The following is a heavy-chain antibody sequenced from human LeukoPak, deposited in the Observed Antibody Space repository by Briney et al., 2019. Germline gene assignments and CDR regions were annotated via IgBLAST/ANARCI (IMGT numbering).Heavy chain of an antibody. CDR1: GFTFSSYA. Sequence: PGRSLRLSCAASGFTFSSYAMHWVRQAPGKGLEWVAFIRYDGNNKYYADSVKGRFTISRDNSKNTLYLQMNSLRAEDTAVYYCAREGSGSSWYGYFDYWGQGTLVTVSS. J-gene: IGHJ4*02. V-gene: IGHV3-30*04. CDR2: IRYDGNNK. D-gene: IGHD6-13*01. CDR3: AREGSGSSWYGYFDY.